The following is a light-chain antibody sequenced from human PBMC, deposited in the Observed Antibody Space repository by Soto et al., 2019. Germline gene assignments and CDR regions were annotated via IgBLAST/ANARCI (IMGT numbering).Light chain of an antibody. CDR1: QSISNN. Sequence: EILLTQSPNTLSVSPGERATLSCRASQSISNNLVWYQQNPGQAPRLLLYGASTRAAGIPARLSSSGSGTEFFLPTSGLQSDDFVVYYCHQYNNWPPWTFGQGTKVDTK. CDR3: HQYNNWPPWT. J-gene: IGKJ1*01. CDR2: GAS. V-gene: IGKV3-15*01.